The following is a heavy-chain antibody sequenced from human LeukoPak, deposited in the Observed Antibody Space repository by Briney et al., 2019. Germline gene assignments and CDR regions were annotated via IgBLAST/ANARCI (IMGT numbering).Heavy chain of an antibody. J-gene: IGHJ4*02. V-gene: IGHV1-3*01. Sequence: ASVKVSCKASGYTFTSYAMHWVRQAPGQRLEWMGWINAGNGNTKYSQKFQGRVTITRDTSASTAYMELSSLRSEDTAVYYCVSSGYCSGGSCYPNYFDYWGQGTLVTVSS. CDR3: VSSGYCSGGSCYPNYFDY. CDR2: INAGNGNT. D-gene: IGHD2-15*01. CDR1: GYTFTSYA.